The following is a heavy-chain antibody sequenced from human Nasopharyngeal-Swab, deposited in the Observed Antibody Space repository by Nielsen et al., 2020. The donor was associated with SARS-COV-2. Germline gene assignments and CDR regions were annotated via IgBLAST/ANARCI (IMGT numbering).Heavy chain of an antibody. V-gene: IGHV3-21*04. CDR1: GFTFSSYS. Sequence: GGSLRLSCAASGFTFSSYSMNWVRQAPGKGLEWVSSISSSSSYIYYADSVKGRFTISRDNAKNSLYLQMNSLRAEDTAVYYCAKGTGMTYRAIDYWGQGTLVTVSS. CDR2: ISSSSSYI. CDR3: AKGTGMTYRAIDY. J-gene: IGHJ4*02. D-gene: IGHD1-14*01.